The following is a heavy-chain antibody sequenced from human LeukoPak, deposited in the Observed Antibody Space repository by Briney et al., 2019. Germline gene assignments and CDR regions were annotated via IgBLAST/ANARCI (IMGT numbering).Heavy chain of an antibody. J-gene: IGHJ6*03. CDR1: GVSVRRGNYY. D-gene: IGHD6-6*01. Sequence: SQTLSLTCTVSGVSVRRGNYYWTWIRQPAGSGLEWIGRIYTSGTTDYNPSLRTRVTISVDASRNQFSLNLSSVTAADTAVYYCARWSGSVTARNYYYYMDVWGEGTTVTVSS. CDR3: ARWSGSVTARNYYYYMDV. V-gene: IGHV4-61*02. CDR2: IYTSGTT.